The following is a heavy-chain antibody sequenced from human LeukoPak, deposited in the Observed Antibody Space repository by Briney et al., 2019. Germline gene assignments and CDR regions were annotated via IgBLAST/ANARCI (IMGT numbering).Heavy chain of an antibody. CDR1: GFTFSSYV. Sequence: PGGSLRLSCAASGFTFSSYVLNWVRQAPGKGLEWVSSISSSGSYIWYADSVKGRFTISRDNAKNSLYLQMNSLRGDDTAVYYCGRAMDVWGQGTTVIVSS. CDR2: ISSSGSYI. J-gene: IGHJ6*02. V-gene: IGHV3-21*04. CDR3: GRAMDV.